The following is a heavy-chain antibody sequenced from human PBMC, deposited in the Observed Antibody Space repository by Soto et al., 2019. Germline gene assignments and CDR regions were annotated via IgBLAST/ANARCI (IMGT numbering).Heavy chain of an antibody. CDR2: INAGSGNT. D-gene: IGHD6-19*01. CDR1: GYTFINYA. V-gene: IGHV1-3*01. CDR3: ARDRSYNSGRYGGQTPSADAFDF. J-gene: IGHJ3*01. Sequence: ASVKVSCKASGYTFINYAIHWMRQAPGQGLEWMGWINAGSGNTKYSQKFQGRVTITRDTSASTAYMELSSLRSEDTAVYSCARDRSYNSGRYGGQTPSADAFDFWG.